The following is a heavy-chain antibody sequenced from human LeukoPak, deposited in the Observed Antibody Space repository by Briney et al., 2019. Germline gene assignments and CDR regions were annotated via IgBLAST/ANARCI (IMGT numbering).Heavy chain of an antibody. CDR3: ARAEGYYDSSGYRWFDP. CDR1: GFTFTSSA. CDR2: IVVGSGNT. Sequence: GASVKVSCKAPGFTFTSSAMQWVRQARGQRLEWIGWIVVGSGNTNYAQKLQGRVTMTTDTSTSTAYMELRSLRSDDTAVYYCARAEGYYDSSGYRWFDPWGQGTLVTVSS. J-gene: IGHJ5*02. D-gene: IGHD3-22*01. V-gene: IGHV1-58*02.